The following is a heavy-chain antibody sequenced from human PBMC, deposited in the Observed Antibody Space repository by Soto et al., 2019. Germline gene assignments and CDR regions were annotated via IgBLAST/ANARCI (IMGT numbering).Heavy chain of an antibody. CDR3: ARVYSGYGGVAGPYYYYGMDV. D-gene: IGHD5-12*01. CDR2: INPSGGST. V-gene: IGHV1-46*01. J-gene: IGHJ6*02. CDR1: GYTFTSYY. Sequence: ASVKVSCKASGYTFTSYYMHWVRQAPGQGLEWMGIINPSGGSTSYAQKFQGRVTMTRDTSTSTVYMELSSLRSEDTAVYYRARVYSGYGGVAGPYYYYGMDVWGQGTTVTVSS.